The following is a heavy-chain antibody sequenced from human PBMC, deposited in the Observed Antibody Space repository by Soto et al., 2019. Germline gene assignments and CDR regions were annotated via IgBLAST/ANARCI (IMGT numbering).Heavy chain of an antibody. CDR2: IIPILGTP. Sequence: QVQLVQSGAEGTKPGSSVKVSCKASGGIFSTYAISWLRQAPGQGLEWMGGIIPILGTPNYAQRFQGRVTITADESTRTAYMELSRLRSEDTAVYYCARDRDDYGSGNYYNRIDFWGQGTLVTVSS. V-gene: IGHV1-69*01. D-gene: IGHD3-10*01. J-gene: IGHJ4*02. CDR1: GGIFSTYA. CDR3: ARDRDDYGSGNYYNRIDF.